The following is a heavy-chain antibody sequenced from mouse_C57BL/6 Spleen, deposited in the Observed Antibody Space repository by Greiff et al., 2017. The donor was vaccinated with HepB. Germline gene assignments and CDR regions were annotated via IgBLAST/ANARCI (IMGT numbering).Heavy chain of an antibody. Sequence: EVQLQESGPGLVKPSQSLSLTCSVTGYSITSCYYWNWIRQFPGNKLEWMGYISYDGSNNYNPSLKNRISITPDTSKNQFFLKMNSVTTEDTANYYCARGSPGFAYWGQGTLVTVSA. CDR2: ISYDGSN. V-gene: IGHV3-6*01. CDR3: ARGSPGFAY. J-gene: IGHJ3*01. CDR1: GYSITSCYY.